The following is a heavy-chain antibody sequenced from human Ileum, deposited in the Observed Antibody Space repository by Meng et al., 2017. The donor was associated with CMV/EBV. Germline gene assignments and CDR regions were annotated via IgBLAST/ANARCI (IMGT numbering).Heavy chain of an antibody. Sequence: AMTTAGSSVQVSGTACGTVFTSYFMQVFRQALGGGVEVMGKIRLNSCDNPYAEKFQVTVTMAKDMSIMKVYMEWGSVMSADMAVYYCASENWVYDSWGQGTLVTVSS. D-gene: IGHD7-27*01. CDR1: GTVFTSYF. CDR2: IRLNSCDN. J-gene: IGHJ5*01. CDR3: ASENWVYDS. V-gene: IGHV1-2*02.